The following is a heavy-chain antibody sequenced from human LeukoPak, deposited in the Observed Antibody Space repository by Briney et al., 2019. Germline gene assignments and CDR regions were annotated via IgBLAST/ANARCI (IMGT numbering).Heavy chain of an antibody. D-gene: IGHD3-10*01. Sequence: SETLSLTCTVSGGSISSYYWSWIRQPPGRGLEWIGYIYYSGSTNYNPSLKSRVTISVDTSKNQFSLKLSAVTAADTAVYYCARVPVRYGSGSYCNPYYFDYWGQGTLVTVSS. J-gene: IGHJ4*02. CDR2: IYYSGST. CDR1: GGSISSYY. V-gene: IGHV4-59*01. CDR3: ARVPVRYGSGSYCNPYYFDY.